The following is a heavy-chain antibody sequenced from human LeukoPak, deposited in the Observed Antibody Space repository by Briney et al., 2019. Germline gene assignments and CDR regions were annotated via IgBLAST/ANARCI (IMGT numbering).Heavy chain of an antibody. Sequence: PSETLSLTCTVSGGSISSYYWSWIRQPPGKGLEWIGYIYYSGSTNYNPSLKSRVTISVDTSKNQFSLKLSSATAADTAVYYCARDRGYSYGPFDYWGQGTLVTVSS. D-gene: IGHD5-18*01. CDR2: IYYSGST. CDR1: GGSISSYY. V-gene: IGHV4-59*12. J-gene: IGHJ4*02. CDR3: ARDRGYSYGPFDY.